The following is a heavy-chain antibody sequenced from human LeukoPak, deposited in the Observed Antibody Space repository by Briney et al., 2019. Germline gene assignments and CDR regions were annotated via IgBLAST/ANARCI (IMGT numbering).Heavy chain of an antibody. CDR2: MNPNSGNT. V-gene: IGHV1-8*03. Sequence: ASVQVSCKAFGYNFTSYDFNWVRHPTGQELEWMGWMNPNSGNTSNYQTFQGRVTITRNTSISTASMELSSLRSVDTAVYYCPRSRDYCDSSGYDCGFDYWGQGTLVTVSS. CDR1: GYNFTSYD. D-gene: IGHD3-22*01. CDR3: PRSRDYCDSSGYDCGFDY. J-gene: IGHJ4*02.